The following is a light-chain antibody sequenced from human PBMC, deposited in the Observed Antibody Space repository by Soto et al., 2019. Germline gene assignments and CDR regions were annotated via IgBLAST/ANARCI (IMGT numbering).Light chain of an antibody. CDR3: QQYGTSPRK. CDR1: QSVRNNY. CDR2: AAS. Sequence: EIVLTQSPGTLSLSPGERSTLSCRPSQSVRNNYLAWYQQRPGQAPRLLIYAASSRATGLPDRFSGSGSGTDFTLTISRLGPEDFAVDYCQQYGTSPRKFGQGTKVDIK. V-gene: IGKV3-20*01. J-gene: IGKJ1*01.